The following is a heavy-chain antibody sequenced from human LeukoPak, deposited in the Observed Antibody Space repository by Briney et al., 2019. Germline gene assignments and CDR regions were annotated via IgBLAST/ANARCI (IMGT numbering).Heavy chain of an antibody. Sequence: SETLSLTCTVSGGSVSSGSYYWSWIRQPPGKGLEWIGYIYYSGSTNYNPSLKSRVTISVDTSKNQFFLKLSSVTAADTAVYYCARGRSGYSSGWYYFDYWGQGTLVTVSS. CDR1: GGSVSSGSYY. J-gene: IGHJ4*02. D-gene: IGHD6-19*01. V-gene: IGHV4-61*01. CDR2: IYYSGST. CDR3: ARGRSGYSSGWYYFDY.